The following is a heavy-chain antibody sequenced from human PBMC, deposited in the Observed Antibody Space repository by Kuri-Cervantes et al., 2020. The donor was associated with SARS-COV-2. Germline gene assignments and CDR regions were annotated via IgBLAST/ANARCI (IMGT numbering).Heavy chain of an antibody. V-gene: IGHV3-7*01. Sequence: GESLKISCAASGFTFSSYWMSWVRQAPGKGLEWVANIKQDGSEKYYVDSVKGRFTISRDNAKNSLYLQMNSLRAEDTAVYYCARDVMSNYGYFDYWGQGTLVTVSS. CDR3: ARDVMSNYGYFDY. J-gene: IGHJ4*02. CDR2: IKQDGSEK. CDR1: GFTFSSYW. D-gene: IGHD4-11*01.